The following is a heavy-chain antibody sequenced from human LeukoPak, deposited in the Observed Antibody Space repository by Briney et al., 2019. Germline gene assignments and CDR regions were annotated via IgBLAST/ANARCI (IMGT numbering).Heavy chain of an antibody. V-gene: IGHV1-2*04. D-gene: IGHD3-22*01. CDR2: MNPNSGGT. CDR1: GYTFTSYD. J-gene: IGHJ4*02. CDR3: ARGATYYYDSSGYYSNDYFDY. Sequence: ASVKVSCKASGYTFTSYDINWVRQATGQGLEWMGWMNPNSGGTNYAQKFQGWVTMTRDTSISTAYMELSRLRSDDTAVYYCARGATYYYDSSGYYSNDYFDYWGQGTLVTVSS.